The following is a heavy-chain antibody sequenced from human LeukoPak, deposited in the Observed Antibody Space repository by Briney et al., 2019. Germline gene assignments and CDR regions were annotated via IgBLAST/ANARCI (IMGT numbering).Heavy chain of an antibody. J-gene: IGHJ5*02. V-gene: IGHV1-46*01. CDR3: ARDLSGEWEQVTGWWLDP. D-gene: IGHD3-16*01. Sequence: GASVKVSCKASGYTFGTHWMHWVRQAPGQGLEWMGIINPSGDFRSYAQKFKGRVTVTRDMSTRTVYMELSDLRPDDTAVYYCARDLSGEWEQVTGWWLDPWGQGTLVIVSS. CDR1: GYTFGTHW. CDR2: INPSGDFR.